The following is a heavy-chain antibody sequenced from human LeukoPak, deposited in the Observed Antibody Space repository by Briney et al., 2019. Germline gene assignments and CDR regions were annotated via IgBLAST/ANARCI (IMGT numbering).Heavy chain of an antibody. CDR2: IYYSGST. J-gene: IGHJ4*02. CDR3: ARRTWGGPHYFDY. Sequence: SETLSLTCSVSGGSISTTSYYWGWIRQPPGKGLEWFGNIYYSGSTFYNPSFKSRVTMSVDTSKNPFSLKVNSMTAADTAVYFCARRTWGGPHYFDYWGQGTLVTVSS. V-gene: IGHV4-39*01. D-gene: IGHD3-3*01. CDR1: GGSISTTSYY.